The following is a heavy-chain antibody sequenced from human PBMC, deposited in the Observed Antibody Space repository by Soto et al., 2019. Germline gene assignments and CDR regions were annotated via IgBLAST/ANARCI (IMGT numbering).Heavy chain of an antibody. D-gene: IGHD3-9*01. J-gene: IGHJ4*02. CDR2: IYYSGST. Sequence: SETLSLTCTVSGGSISSYYWTWIRQPPGKGLEWIGYIYYSGSTNYNPSLKSRVIISVDTSKNLFSLKVSSVTAADTAVYYCARAPRYFDILTGSYYFDYWGQGTLVTVSS. V-gene: IGHV4-59*12. CDR3: ARAPRYFDILTGSYYFDY. CDR1: GGSISSYY.